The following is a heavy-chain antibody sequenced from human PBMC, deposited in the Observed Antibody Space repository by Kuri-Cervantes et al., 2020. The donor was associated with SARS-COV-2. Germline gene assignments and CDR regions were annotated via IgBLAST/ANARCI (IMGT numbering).Heavy chain of an antibody. CDR3: TTGCSSTSCYRGVGYYYMDV. J-gene: IGHJ6*03. D-gene: IGHD2-2*02. CDR1: GFTSSNAW. V-gene: IGHV3-15*01. Sequence: GGSLRLSCVASGFTSSNAWTSWVRQAPGKGLEWVGRIKSKTDGGTTDYAAPVKGRFTISRDDSKNTLYLQMNSLKTEVTAVYYCTTGCSSTSCYRGVGYYYMDVWGKGTTVTVSS. CDR2: IKSKTDGGTT.